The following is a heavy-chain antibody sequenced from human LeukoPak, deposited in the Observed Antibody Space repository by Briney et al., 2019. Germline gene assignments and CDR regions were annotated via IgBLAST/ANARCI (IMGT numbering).Heavy chain of an antibody. CDR2: INQDGTEK. CDR1: GFTFSSYW. J-gene: IGHJ4*02. V-gene: IGHV3-7*03. Sequence: GRSLRLSCAASGFTFSSYWMSWVRQAPGEGLEWVAKINQDGTEKAYVDSVRGRFTISRDNAKNSLFLQMNSLRAEDTAVYYCARGPLIAAAGTWRGQGTLVTVSS. D-gene: IGHD6-13*01. CDR3: ARGPLIAAAGTW.